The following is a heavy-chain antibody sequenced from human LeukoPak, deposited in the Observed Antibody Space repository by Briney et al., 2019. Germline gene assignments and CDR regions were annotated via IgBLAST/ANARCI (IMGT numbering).Heavy chain of an antibody. Sequence: ASVKVSCKASGYTFSNYAMNWVRQAPGQGLEWMGWINSKIGNPTYAQAFTGRFVFSFDTSVSTAYLQISSLKAEDTAVYYCASGLTGWSTDPLDYWGQGTLLTVSS. V-gene: IGHV7-4-1*02. CDR2: INSKIGNP. J-gene: IGHJ4*02. CDR3: ASGLTGWSTDPLDY. D-gene: IGHD6-19*01. CDR1: GYTFSNYA.